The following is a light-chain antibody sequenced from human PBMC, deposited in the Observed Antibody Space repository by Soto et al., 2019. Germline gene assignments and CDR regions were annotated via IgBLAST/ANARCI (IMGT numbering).Light chain of an antibody. J-gene: IGLJ1*01. V-gene: IGLV2-23*01. Sequence: QSVLTQPASVSGSPGQSITISCTRSSTDFENYNLVSWYQHYPGKAPQLIIFEGFKRPSGVSSRFSGSKSGNTASLTISGLQAEDEAEYYCCSHAGSDTYVFGTGTKLTVL. CDR3: CSHAGSDTYV. CDR1: STDFENYNL. CDR2: EGF.